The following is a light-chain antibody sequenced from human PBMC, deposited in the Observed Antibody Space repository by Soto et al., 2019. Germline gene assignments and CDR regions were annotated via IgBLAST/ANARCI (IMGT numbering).Light chain of an antibody. V-gene: IGKV3D-20*02. Sequence: EFVLTQSPGTLSLSPGERATLSCRASQSVSSNYLAWYQQKPGQAPRLLIYGASSRATGIPDRFRGSGSGTDFTLTISRLEPEDFAVYYCQQRINWPLTFGGGTRVEIK. CDR2: GAS. CDR1: QSVSSNY. J-gene: IGKJ4*01. CDR3: QQRINWPLT.